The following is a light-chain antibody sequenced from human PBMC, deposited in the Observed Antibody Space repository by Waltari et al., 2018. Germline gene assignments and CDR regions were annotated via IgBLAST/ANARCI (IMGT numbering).Light chain of an antibody. CDR2: STN. Sequence: QTVVTQEPAFSVSPGGTITLTCALTSGSVLTSDYPSWYQQTPGQAPRPLIYSTNIRSSGVPDRFSGSIIGNKAALTITGAQADDESDYYCVLYGGNGIWVFGGGTRLTVL. CDR3: VLYGGNGIWV. J-gene: IGLJ3*02. V-gene: IGLV8-61*01. CDR1: SGSVLTSDY.